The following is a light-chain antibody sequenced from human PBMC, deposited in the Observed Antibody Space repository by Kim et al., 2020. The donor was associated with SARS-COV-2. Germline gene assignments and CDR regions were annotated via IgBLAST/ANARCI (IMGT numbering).Light chain of an antibody. V-gene: IGKV4-1*01. CDR2: WAS. J-gene: IGKJ1*01. Sequence: ANINCKSSQSVLYSSNNNNYLAWYQQKPGQPPKLLIYWASTRESGVPNRFSGSGSGTDFTLTISTLQAEDVAVYYCQQYYTTPWTFGQGTKVDIK. CDR3: QQYYTTPWT. CDR1: QSVLYSSNNNNY.